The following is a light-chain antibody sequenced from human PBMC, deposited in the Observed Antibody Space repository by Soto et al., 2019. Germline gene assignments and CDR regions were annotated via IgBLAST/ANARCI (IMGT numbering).Light chain of an antibody. CDR2: YDD. Sequence: QSVLTQPPSVSEAPRQRDTISCSGSSSNIGNNAVNWYQQRPGKAPKLLIYYDDLLPSGVSDRFSGSKSGTSASLAISGLQPEDEADYSCAAWDDSLNSYVFGTGTKLTVL. J-gene: IGLJ1*01. V-gene: IGLV1-36*01. CDR3: AAWDDSLNSYV. CDR1: SSNIGNNA.